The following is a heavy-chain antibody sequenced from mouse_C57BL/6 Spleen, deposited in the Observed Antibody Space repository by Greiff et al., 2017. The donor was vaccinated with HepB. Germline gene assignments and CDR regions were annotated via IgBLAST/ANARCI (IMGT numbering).Heavy chain of an antibody. J-gene: IGHJ2*01. CDR1: GYTFTSYG. CDR3: ARSEITPGLFDY. Sequence: QVHVKQSGAELARPGASVKLSCKASGYTFTSYGISWVKQRTGQGLEWIGEIYPRSGNTYYNEKFKGKATLTADKSSSTAYMELRSLTSEDSAVYFCARSEITPGLFDYWGQGTTLTVSS. CDR2: IYPRSGNT. V-gene: IGHV1-81*01. D-gene: IGHD2-4*01.